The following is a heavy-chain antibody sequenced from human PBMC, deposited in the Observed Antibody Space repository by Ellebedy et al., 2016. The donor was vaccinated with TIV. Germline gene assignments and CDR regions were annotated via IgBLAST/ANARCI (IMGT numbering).Heavy chain of an antibody. D-gene: IGHD3-10*02. CDR1: GASISSSGYF. CDR3: ARGEDMLYFDS. J-gene: IGHJ4*02. V-gene: IGHV4-39*07. Sequence: MPSETLSLTCTVSGASISSSGYFCAWIRQPPGEGLEWIGSVLYSGGTYYNPSLKSRLTISEDMSKNHFSLSLSSVTAADTAIYYCARGEDMLYFDSWGQGTLVTVSS. CDR2: VLYSGGT.